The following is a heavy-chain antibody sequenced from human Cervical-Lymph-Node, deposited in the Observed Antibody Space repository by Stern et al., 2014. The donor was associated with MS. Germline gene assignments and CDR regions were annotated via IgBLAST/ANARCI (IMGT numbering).Heavy chain of an antibody. CDR3: AKGWDTVVVIGNLDY. D-gene: IGHD2-15*01. Sequence: VQLVESGGGVVQPGRSLRLSWEASAFTFSSYGIHWVRLAPGKGLEWVAVVSYDGSEKYYADSVKGRFTISRDNSKNTVILQMNSLRAEDTAVYYCAKGWDTVVVIGNLDYWGQGTLVTVSS. CDR2: VSYDGSEK. CDR1: AFTFSSYG. V-gene: IGHV3-30*18. J-gene: IGHJ4*02.